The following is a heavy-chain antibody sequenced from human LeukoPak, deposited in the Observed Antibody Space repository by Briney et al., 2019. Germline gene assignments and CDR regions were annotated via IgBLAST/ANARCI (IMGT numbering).Heavy chain of an antibody. D-gene: IGHD2-21*02. V-gene: IGHV4-59*11. CDR2: IYYSGST. Sequence: SETLSLTCTVSGGSISSHYWSWIRQPPGKGLEWIGYIYYSGSTNYNPSLKSRVTISVDTSKNQFSLKLSSVTAAGTAVYYCARDVEGDYYFDYWGQGTLVTVSS. CDR1: GGSISSHY. CDR3: ARDVEGDYYFDY. J-gene: IGHJ4*02.